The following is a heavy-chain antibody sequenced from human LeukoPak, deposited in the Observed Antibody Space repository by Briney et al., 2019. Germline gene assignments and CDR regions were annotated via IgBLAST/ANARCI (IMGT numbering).Heavy chain of an antibody. CDR1: GFTFSSYA. CDR3: AKVPMYSSSWYDAFDI. V-gene: IGHV3-23*01. CDR2: ISGSGGST. J-gene: IGHJ3*02. Sequence: GGSLRLSCAASGFTFSSYAMSWVRQAPGKGLEWVSAISGSGGSTYYADSVKGRFTISRDNSKNTLYLQINSLRAEDTAVYYCAKVPMYSSSWYDAFDIWGQGTMVTVSS. D-gene: IGHD6-13*01.